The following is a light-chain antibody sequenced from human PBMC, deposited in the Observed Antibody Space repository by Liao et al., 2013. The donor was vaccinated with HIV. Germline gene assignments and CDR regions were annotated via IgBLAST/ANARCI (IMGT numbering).Light chain of an antibody. V-gene: IGLV3-1*01. CDR1: KLGEKY. Sequence: SYELTQPPSVSVSPGQTASVTCSGDKLGEKYACWYQQKPGQSPVLVIYQDNKRPSGIPERFSGSNSGNTATLTISGTQAMDEADYFCQVWDRGTSFVFGSGTKVTVL. CDR2: QDN. CDR3: QVWDRGTSFV. J-gene: IGLJ1*01.